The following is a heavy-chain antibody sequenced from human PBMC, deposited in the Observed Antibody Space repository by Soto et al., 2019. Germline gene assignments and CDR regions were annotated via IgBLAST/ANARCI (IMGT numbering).Heavy chain of an antibody. D-gene: IGHD3-22*01. CDR2: ISGSGGST. V-gene: IGHV3-23*01. J-gene: IGHJ4*02. Sequence: VQLLESGGGLVQPGGSLRLSCAASGFTFSSYAMSWVRQAPGKGLEWVSAISGSGGSTHYADSVKGRFTISRDNSKNTLYLQMNSLRAEDTAVYYCAKDYSYDSSGYKRFDYWGQGTLVTVSS. CDR3: AKDYSYDSSGYKRFDY. CDR1: GFTFSSYA.